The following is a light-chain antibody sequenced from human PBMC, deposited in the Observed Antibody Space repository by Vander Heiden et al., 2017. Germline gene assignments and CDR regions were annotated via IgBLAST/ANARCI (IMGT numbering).Light chain of an antibody. Sequence: IQMTESPSSLSASVGDRVTITCRPSQSSISYFNCYQQKPGEAPPLLIYAASSLQSGVLSTLSGSGCATEYTLIIISLLPAEFFTVYCRQRYSNPYTFGQGTKVEIK. CDR1: QSSISY. V-gene: IGKV1-39*01. J-gene: IGKJ2*01. CDR3: RQRYSNPYT. CDR2: AAS.